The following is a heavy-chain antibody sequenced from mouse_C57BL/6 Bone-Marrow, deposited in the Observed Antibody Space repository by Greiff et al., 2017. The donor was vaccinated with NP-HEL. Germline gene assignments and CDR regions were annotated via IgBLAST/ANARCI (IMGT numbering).Heavy chain of an antibody. D-gene: IGHD3-2*02. J-gene: IGHJ4*01. CDR1: GFTFSDYY. CDR2: ISNGGGST. V-gene: IGHV5-12*01. Sequence: VKIVESGGGLVQPGGSLKLSCAASGFTFSDYYMYWVRQTPEKRLEWVAYISNGGGSTYYPDTVKGRFTISRDNAKNTLYLQMSRLKSEDTAMYYCARESSGYAMDYWGQGTSVTVSS. CDR3: ARESSGYAMDY.